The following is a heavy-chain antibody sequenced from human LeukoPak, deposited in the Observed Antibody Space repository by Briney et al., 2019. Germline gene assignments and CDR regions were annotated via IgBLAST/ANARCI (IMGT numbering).Heavy chain of an antibody. V-gene: IGHV3-74*01. CDR2: INTDGGIT. D-gene: IGHD4-23*01. CDR1: GFTFSSYW. Sequence: PGGSLRLSCAASGFTFSSYWMHWVRQAPGKGLVWVSRINTDGGITNYADSVKGRFTISRDNAKNSLYLQMNSLRAEDTAVYYCARLYGTRDYGGPLDYWGQGTLVTVSS. CDR3: ARLYGTRDYGGPLDY. J-gene: IGHJ4*02.